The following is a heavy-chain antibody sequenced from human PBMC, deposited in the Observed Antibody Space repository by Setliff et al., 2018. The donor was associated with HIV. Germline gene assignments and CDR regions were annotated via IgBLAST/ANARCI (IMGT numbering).Heavy chain of an antibody. CDR3: ASRRAAMWRGLFVGFEN. CDR2: ISTSGST. CDR1: GGSISSGNYY. V-gene: IGHV4-61*02. J-gene: IGHJ4*02. D-gene: IGHD1-26*01. Sequence: PSETLSLTCTVSGGSISSGNYYWNWIRQPAGKGLEWIGRISISTSGSTNYNPSLKSRVTISVDTSRNQFSLKLSSVTAADTAVYYCASRRAAMWRGLFVGFENWGQGTLVTVSS.